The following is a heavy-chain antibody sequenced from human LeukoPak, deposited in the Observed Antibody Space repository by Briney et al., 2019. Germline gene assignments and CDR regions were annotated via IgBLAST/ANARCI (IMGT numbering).Heavy chain of an antibody. CDR1: GFTFSNAW. J-gene: IGHJ4*02. CDR3: TTEYYDFWSGSTRGY. D-gene: IGHD3-3*01. CDR2: IKSKTDGGTT. Sequence: GGSLRLSCAASGFTFSNAWMSWVRQAPGKGLEWVGRIKSKTDGGTTDYAAPVKGRFTISRDDSKNTLYLQMNSLKTEDTAVYYCTTEYYDFWSGSTRGYWGQGTLVTVSS. V-gene: IGHV3-15*01.